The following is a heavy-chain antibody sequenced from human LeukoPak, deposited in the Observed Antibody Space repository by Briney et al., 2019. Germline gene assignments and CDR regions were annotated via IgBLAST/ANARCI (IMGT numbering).Heavy chain of an antibody. V-gene: IGHV1-69*13. D-gene: IGHD2-21*02. CDR1: GGTFSSYA. J-gene: IGHJ3*02. CDR3: ARPLRLLDAFDI. CDR2: IIPIFGTA. Sequence: SVKVSCKASGGTFSSYAISWVRQAPGQGLEWMGGIIPIFGTANYAQKFQGRVTITADESTSTAYMELSSLRSEDTAAYYCARPLRLLDAFDIWGQGTMVTVSS.